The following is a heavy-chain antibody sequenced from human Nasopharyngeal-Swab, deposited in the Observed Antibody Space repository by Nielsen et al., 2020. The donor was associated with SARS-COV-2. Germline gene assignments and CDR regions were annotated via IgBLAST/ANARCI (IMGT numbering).Heavy chain of an antibody. CDR1: GGSISSPGNS. D-gene: IGHD1/OR15-1a*01. J-gene: IGHJ5*02. CDR3: ARCWNNLGLNWFDP. Sequence: SETLSLTCAVSGGSISSPGNSWTWIRQPPGKGLEWIGHIIFNGNAYYNPSLKSRPTISLDKSKNQFSLNVTSVTAADTAVYYCARCWNNLGLNWFDPWGQGALVTVTS. CDR2: IIFNGNA. V-gene: IGHV4-30-2*01.